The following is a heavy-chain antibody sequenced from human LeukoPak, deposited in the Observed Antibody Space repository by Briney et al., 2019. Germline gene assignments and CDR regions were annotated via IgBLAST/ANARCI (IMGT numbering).Heavy chain of an antibody. D-gene: IGHD4-17*01. Sequence: GGSLRLSCAASGFTLRSYTMNWVRQAPGKGLEWVSCIGIYYADSVKGRFIISRDNAKNSVYLQMNSLRAEDTAVYYCARVAYGDYVVDAFDIWGQGTMVTVSS. CDR2: IGI. CDR1: GFTLRSYT. CDR3: ARVAYGDYVVDAFDI. V-gene: IGHV3-21*01. J-gene: IGHJ3*02.